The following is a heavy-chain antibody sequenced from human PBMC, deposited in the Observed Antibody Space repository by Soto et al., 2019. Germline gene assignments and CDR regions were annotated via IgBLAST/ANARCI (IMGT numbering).Heavy chain of an antibody. J-gene: IGHJ5*02. Sequence: SETLSLTCTVSGGSISSYYWSWIRQPPGKGLEWIGYIYYSGSTNYNPSLKSRVTISVDTSKNQFSLKLSSVTAADTAVYYCAREAVTMVRGVISWKLTNWFDPWGQGTLVTVAS. CDR3: AREAVTMVRGVISWKLTNWFDP. V-gene: IGHV4-59*01. CDR2: IYYSGST. D-gene: IGHD3-10*01. CDR1: GGSISSYY.